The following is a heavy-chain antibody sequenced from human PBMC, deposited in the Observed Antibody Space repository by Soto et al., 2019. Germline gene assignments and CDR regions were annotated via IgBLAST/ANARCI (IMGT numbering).Heavy chain of an antibody. V-gene: IGHV1-69*01. CDR3: ARARITMIFVVTTGDFDL. J-gene: IGHJ3*01. D-gene: IGHD3-22*01. CDR1: GGTFSSYT. Sequence: QVQLGQSGAEVKNTGASVKVSCKASGGTFSSYTISWVRQAPGQGLEWMRGIIPIFGTANYEQKFQGRVTITADESTGPAYKELSSLRSEYTAVYYSARARITMIFVVTTGDFDLGGQGTMDTVSS. CDR2: IIPIFGTA.